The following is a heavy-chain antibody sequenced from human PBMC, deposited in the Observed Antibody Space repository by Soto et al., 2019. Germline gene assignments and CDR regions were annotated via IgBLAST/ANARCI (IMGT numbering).Heavy chain of an antibody. CDR1: GYTFTNYG. J-gene: IGHJ4*02. CDR3: ARGLGSSSSAFSVY. CDR2: ISANNGNT. V-gene: IGHV1-18*04. Sequence: GASVKVSCKASGYTFTNYGITWVRQAPGQGLEWMGWISANNGNTDYAQKLQGRVTMTTDTSTSTAYMELRNLRSDDTAVYYCARGLGSSSSAFSVYWGQGTLVTVSS. D-gene: IGHD6-6*01.